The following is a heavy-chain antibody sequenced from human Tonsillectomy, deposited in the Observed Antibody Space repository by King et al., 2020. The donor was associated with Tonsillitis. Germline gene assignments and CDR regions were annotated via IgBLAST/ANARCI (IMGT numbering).Heavy chain of an antibody. V-gene: IGHV3-30-3*01. D-gene: IGHD3-10*01. CDR1: GFNFNTYA. Sequence: QLVQSGGGVVQPGRSLRLSCAASGFNFNTYAMHWVRQAPGKGLEWLAFLSFEGSNEFYADSVKGRFTISRDNSKNTLYLQMNSLRAEDTAVYYCVRGTFYYGSGSYRSDYWGQGTLVTVSS. J-gene: IGHJ4*02. CDR3: VRGTFYYGSGSYRSDY. CDR2: LSFEGSNE.